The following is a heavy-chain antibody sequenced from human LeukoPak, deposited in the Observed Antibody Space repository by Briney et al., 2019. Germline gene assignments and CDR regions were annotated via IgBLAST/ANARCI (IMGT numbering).Heavy chain of an antibody. Sequence: GGSLRLSCAASGFTYSSYWMSWVRQAPGKGLEWVANIRPDGSEKYYVDSVKGRFTISRDNAENSLYLQMNSLRAGDTAVYYCARDYFSRAALLGYFDLWGRGALVTVSS. V-gene: IGHV3-7*01. CDR2: IRPDGSEK. D-gene: IGHD2-15*01. CDR1: GFTYSSYW. J-gene: IGHJ2*01. CDR3: ARDYFSRAALLGYFDL.